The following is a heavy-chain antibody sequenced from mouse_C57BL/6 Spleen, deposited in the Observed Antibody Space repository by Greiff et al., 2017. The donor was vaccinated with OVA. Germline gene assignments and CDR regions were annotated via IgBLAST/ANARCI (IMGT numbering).Heavy chain of an antibody. Sequence: EVKVIESGGGLVQPGGSMKLSCVASGFTFSNYWMNWVRQSPEKGLEWVAQIRLKSDNYATHYAESVKGRFTISRDDSKSSVYLQMNNLRAEDTGIYYCTGNGYYVSFAYWGQGTLVTVSA. V-gene: IGHV6-3*01. CDR3: TGNGYYVSFAY. CDR2: IRLKSDNYAT. CDR1: GFTFSNYW. J-gene: IGHJ3*01. D-gene: IGHD2-3*01.